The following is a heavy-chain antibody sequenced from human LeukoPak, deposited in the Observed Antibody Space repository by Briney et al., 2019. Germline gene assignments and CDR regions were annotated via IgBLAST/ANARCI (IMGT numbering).Heavy chain of an antibody. V-gene: IGHV4-31*02. D-gene: IGHD6-19*01. Sequence: PSETLSLTCIVSGFSISSSDYYWSWIRQHPTKGLEWIGYISYSGSTNYNPSLKSRVTISVDTSKNQFSLKLSYVTAADTAVYYCARGDSGWSPWGQGTLVTVSS. CDR3: ARGDSGWSP. CDR2: ISYSGST. CDR1: GFSISSSDYY. J-gene: IGHJ5*02.